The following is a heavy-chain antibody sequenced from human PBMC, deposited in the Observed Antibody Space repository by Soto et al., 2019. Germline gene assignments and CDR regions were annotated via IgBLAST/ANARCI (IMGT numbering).Heavy chain of an antibody. D-gene: IGHD5-18*01. V-gene: IGHV3-30-3*01. CDR1: GFTFSSYA. CDR2: ISYDGSNK. Sequence: GGSLRLSCAASGFTFSSYAMHWVRQAPGKGLEWVAVISYDGSNKYYADSVKGRFIISRDNSKNTLYLQMNSLRAEDTAVYYCASQYSYDYYWGQGTLVTVSS. CDR3: ASQYSYDYY. J-gene: IGHJ4*02.